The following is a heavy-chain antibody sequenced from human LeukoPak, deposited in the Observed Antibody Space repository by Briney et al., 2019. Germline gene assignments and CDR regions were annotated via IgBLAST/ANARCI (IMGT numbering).Heavy chain of an antibody. V-gene: IGHV3-74*01. CDR3: AKVESINIRKIAAAAPFDY. D-gene: IGHD6-13*01. Sequence: PGGSLRLSCAASGFTFSSYWMHWVRQAPGKGLVWVSRINSDGSSTSYADSVKGRFTISRDNAKNTLYLQMNSLRAEDTAVYYCAKVESINIRKIAAAAPFDYWGQGTLVTVSS. J-gene: IGHJ4*02. CDR2: INSDGSST. CDR1: GFTFSSYW.